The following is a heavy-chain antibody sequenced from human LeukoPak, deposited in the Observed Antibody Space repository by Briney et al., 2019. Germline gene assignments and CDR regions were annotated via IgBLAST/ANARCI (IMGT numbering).Heavy chain of an antibody. D-gene: IGHD2-21*02. V-gene: IGHV4-61*02. J-gene: IGHJ3*02. CDR2: IYTSGST. Sequence: SQTLSLTCTVSGGSISSGSYYWSWIRQPAGEGLEWIGRIYTSGSTNYNPSLKSRVTISVDTSKNQFSLKLSSVTAADTAVYYCARDTSRLDAFDIWGQGTMVTVSS. CDR3: ARDTSRLDAFDI. CDR1: GGSISSGSYY.